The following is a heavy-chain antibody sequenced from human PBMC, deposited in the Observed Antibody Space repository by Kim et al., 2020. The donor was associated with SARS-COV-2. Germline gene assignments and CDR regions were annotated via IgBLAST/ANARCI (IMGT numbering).Heavy chain of an antibody. D-gene: IGHD3-10*01. J-gene: IGHJ4*02. Sequence: KGRLTISRDNAKNSLYLQMNSLRAEDTAVYYCARDYLPSRFTMVRGVLGYWGQGTLVTVSS. CDR3: ARDYLPSRFTMVRGVLGY. V-gene: IGHV3-11*06.